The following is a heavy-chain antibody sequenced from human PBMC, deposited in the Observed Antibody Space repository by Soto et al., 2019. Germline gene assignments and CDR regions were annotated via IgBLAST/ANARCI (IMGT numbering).Heavy chain of an antibody. D-gene: IGHD6-19*01. Sequence: PRLSCAASGFTFSDYYMSWIRQAPGKGLEWVSYISSSSSYTNYADSVKGRFTISRDNAKNSLYLQMNSLRAEDTAVYYCARDGAPYSSGSGKGYWGQGTLVTVSS. V-gene: IGHV3-11*06. CDR3: ARDGAPYSSGSGKGY. CDR2: ISSSSSYT. CDR1: GFTFSDYY. J-gene: IGHJ4*02.